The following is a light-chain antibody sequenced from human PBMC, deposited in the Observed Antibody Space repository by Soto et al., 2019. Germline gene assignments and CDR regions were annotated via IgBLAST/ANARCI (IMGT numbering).Light chain of an antibody. V-gene: IGLV2-14*01. CDR2: DVS. Sequence: QSALTQPASVSGSQGQSIPISCAGTSSDVGGYTYVSWYQQHPGKAPKLMIYDVSNRPSGVSNRFSGSKSGNTASLTISGLQAEDEADYYCTSYTSSSTPYVFGGGTKVTVL. CDR3: TSYTSSSTPYV. J-gene: IGLJ1*01. CDR1: SSDVGGYTY.